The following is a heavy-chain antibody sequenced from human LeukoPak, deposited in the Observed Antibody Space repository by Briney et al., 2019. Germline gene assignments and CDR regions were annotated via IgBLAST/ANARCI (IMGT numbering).Heavy chain of an antibody. CDR1: GFTFSSYH. CDR2: IGKDGSDK. Sequence: GGSLRLSCAASGFTFSSYHIHWVRQAPGKGLEWVALIGKDGSDKHYADSVKGRFSISRDNSKNKVYLQMNSLRVDDTAVYYCAKDSTKWALDHWGQGTLVTVSS. J-gene: IGHJ4*02. D-gene: IGHD1-26*01. CDR3: AKDSTKWALDH. V-gene: IGHV3-30*02.